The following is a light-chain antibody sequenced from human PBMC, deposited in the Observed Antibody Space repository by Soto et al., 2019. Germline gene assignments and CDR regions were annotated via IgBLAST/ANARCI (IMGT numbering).Light chain of an antibody. CDR3: QQYDTYSPT. Sequence: DIQMTQSPSTLSASVGDRVTITCRACQSISSWLAWYQQKSGKAPKLLIYDASSLESGVPSRFSVSGSGTEFTLTISSLQPDDFATYYCQQYDTYSPTFGQGTKVEIK. CDR2: DAS. CDR1: QSISSW. J-gene: IGKJ2*01. V-gene: IGKV1-5*01.